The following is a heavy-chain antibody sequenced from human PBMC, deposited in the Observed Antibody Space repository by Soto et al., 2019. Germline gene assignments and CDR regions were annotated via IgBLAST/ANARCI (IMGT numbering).Heavy chain of an antibody. Sequence: LGLSCAASGFGFSSYWMHWVRQAPGKGLVWVSRTNNDGSATTYADSVRGRFTSFRDNAKNTLFLQMTSLGVEDTAVYYCAREMATISLGAFDICGEGTMVTV. CDR2: TNNDGSAT. V-gene: IGHV3-74*01. CDR1: GFGFSSYW. J-gene: IGHJ3*02. D-gene: IGHD5-12*01. CDR3: AREMATISLGAFDI.